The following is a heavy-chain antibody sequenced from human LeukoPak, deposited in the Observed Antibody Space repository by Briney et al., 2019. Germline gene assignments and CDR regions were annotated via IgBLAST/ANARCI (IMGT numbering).Heavy chain of an antibody. Sequence: GASVKVSCKASGYPFTNHYIHWVRQTPGQGLEWMGMMNPSSGDTVYAQDFQGRVTVTRDMSATTVYMELGSLRSEDTAVYYCAKDRELRFLEWVLHDAFDVWGQGTMVTVSS. CDR1: GYPFTNHY. CDR3: AKDRELRFLEWVLHDAFDV. D-gene: IGHD3-3*01. V-gene: IGHV1-46*01. J-gene: IGHJ3*01. CDR2: MNPSSGDT.